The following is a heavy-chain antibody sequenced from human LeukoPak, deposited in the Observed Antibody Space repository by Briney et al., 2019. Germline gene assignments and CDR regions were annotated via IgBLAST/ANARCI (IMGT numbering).Heavy chain of an antibody. Sequence: GGSLRLSCAASGFTFSSYSMNWVRQAPGKGLEWVSSLSSSSSYIDYADSVKGRFTISRDNSKNTLYLQMNSLRAEDTAVYYCARVCSSTSCDDYWGQGTLVTVSS. V-gene: IGHV3-21*01. CDR2: LSSSSSYI. D-gene: IGHD2-2*01. CDR1: GFTFSSYS. CDR3: ARVCSSTSCDDY. J-gene: IGHJ4*02.